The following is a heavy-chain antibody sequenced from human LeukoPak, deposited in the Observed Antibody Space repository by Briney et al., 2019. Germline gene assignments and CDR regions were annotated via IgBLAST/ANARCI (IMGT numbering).Heavy chain of an antibody. Sequence: GGSLRLSCAASGFMFSNYDMHWVRQAPGKGLEYVSHISTNGGSTYYAISVKGRFTISRDNSKNTLYLQMGSLRAEDMAVYYCARGRGYIYGYDYWGQGTLVAVSS. CDR3: ARGRGYIYGYDY. CDR1: GFMFSNYD. J-gene: IGHJ4*02. CDR2: ISTNGGST. V-gene: IGHV3-64*01. D-gene: IGHD5-18*01.